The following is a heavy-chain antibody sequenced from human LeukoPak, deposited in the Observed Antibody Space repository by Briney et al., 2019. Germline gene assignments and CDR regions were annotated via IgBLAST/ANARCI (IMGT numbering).Heavy chain of an antibody. CDR2: INPNSGGT. CDR1: GYTFTGYY. D-gene: IGHD1-26*01. J-gene: IGHJ5*02. V-gene: IGHV1-2*02. CDR3: ARDLRNSGSMSDP. Sequence: ASVKVSCKASGYTFTGYYMHWVRQAPGQGLEWMGWINPNSGGTSYAQKFQGRVTMTRDTSISTAYMELSRLRSDDTAVYYCARDLRNSGSMSDPWGQGTLVTVSS.